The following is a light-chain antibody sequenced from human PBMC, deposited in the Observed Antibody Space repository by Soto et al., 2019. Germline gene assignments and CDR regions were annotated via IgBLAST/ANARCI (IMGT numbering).Light chain of an antibody. CDR1: QSVGNY. V-gene: IGKV3D-15*01. J-gene: IGKJ1*01. CDR2: GAS. Sequence: IEMTQSPSTLSLAAGDRVTLSCRASQSVGNYLAWYQQRPGQPPRLLLYGASTRDTGVPTRFSGSGSGTEFTLTITSLQSEDFAVSYCQPYNNWPLWTFGQGTKVDI. CDR3: QPYNNWPLWT.